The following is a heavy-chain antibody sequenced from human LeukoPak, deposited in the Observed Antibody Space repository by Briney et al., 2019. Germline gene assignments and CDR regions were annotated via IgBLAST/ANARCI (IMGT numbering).Heavy chain of an antibody. CDR3: AKQVAVPRTRGFDY. J-gene: IGHJ4*02. CDR2: ISYDGSNK. CDR1: GFTFISYG. V-gene: IGHV3-30*18. D-gene: IGHD6-19*01. Sequence: PGRSLRLSCAASGFTFISYGMHWVRQAPGKGLEGVAVISYDGSNKYYADSVKGRFTISRDNSKNTLYLQMNSLKAEDTAVYYCAKQVAVPRTRGFDYWGQGTLVTVSS.